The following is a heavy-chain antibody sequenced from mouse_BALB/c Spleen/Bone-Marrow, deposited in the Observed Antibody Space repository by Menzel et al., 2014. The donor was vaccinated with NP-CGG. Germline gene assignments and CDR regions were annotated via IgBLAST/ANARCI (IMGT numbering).Heavy chain of an antibody. CDR1: GYAFSSSW. CDR2: IYPGDGDT. J-gene: IGHJ4*01. CDR3: ARSDGYRDMDY. V-gene: IGHV1-82*01. D-gene: IGHD2-3*01. Sequence: VQVVESAPELVKPGASVKISCKASGYAFSSSWMNWVKQRPGQGLEWIGRIYPGDGDTKYNGKFKGKAALTADKSSSTAYMQLSSLTSVDSAVYFCARSDGYRDMDYWGQGTSVTVSS.